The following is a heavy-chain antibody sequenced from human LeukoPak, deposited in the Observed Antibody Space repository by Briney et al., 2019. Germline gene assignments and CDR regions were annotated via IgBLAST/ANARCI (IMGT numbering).Heavy chain of an antibody. CDR3: ARTVGYYYYMDV. CDR1: GGSFSGYY. V-gene: IGHV4-34*01. Sequence: SETLSLTCAVYGGSFSGYYWSWIRQPPGKGLEWIGEINHSGSTNYNPSLKSRVTISVDTSKNQFSLKLSSVTAADTAVYYCARTVGYYYYMDVWGKGTTVIVSS. CDR2: INHSGST. J-gene: IGHJ6*03.